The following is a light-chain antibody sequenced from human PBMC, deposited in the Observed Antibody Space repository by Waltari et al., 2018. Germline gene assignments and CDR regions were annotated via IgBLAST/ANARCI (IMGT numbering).Light chain of an antibody. V-gene: IGLV6-57*03. J-gene: IGLJ2*01. CDR3: QSYDTSNVI. CDR2: EDN. Sequence: FMLTQPHSVSASPGKTVTISCTRSSGSIASNYVQWFQQRPGRAPTTVISEDNQRPPGVPERFSGSIDSSSNSASLTISGLKTEDEADYYCQSYDTSNVIFGGGTKLTVL. CDR1: SGSIASNY.